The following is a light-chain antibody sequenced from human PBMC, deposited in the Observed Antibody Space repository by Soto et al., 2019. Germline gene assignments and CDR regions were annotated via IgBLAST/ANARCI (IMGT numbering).Light chain of an antibody. CDR2: DAS. Sequence: ENGLTQSPATLPLYQGERATLYCRASQSVSSYLAWYQQKPGQAPRLLIYDASNRATGIPARFSGSGSGTDSTLTISSLEPEDFAVYYCQQRSNWPITFGQGTRLEL. CDR1: QSVSSY. J-gene: IGKJ5*01. CDR3: QQRSNWPIT. V-gene: IGKV3-11*01.